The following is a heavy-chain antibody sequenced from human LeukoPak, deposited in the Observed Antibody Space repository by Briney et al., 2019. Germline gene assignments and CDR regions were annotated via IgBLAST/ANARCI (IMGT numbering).Heavy chain of an antibody. CDR2: IKSKTDGGST. CDR3: ARNRESYWVPELDY. D-gene: IGHD2-8*02. CDR1: GFTFSNAG. V-gene: IGHV3-15*01. J-gene: IGHJ4*02. Sequence: GGSLRLSCAASGFTFSNAGMSWVRQAPGKGLEWVGRIKSKTDGGSTAYAAPEKGRFTISRDDSKNTLYLQMNSLRAEDTAVYYCARNRESYWVPELDYWGQGTLVTVSS.